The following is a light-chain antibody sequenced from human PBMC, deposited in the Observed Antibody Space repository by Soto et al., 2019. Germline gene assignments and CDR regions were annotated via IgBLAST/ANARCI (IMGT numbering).Light chain of an antibody. CDR3: QQSYSTPPLT. CDR1: QTIFTW. V-gene: IGKV1-5*01. Sequence: DIQMTQSPSTLSASVGDRVTITCRASQTIFTWLAWYQQKPGKAPKLLIYATSSLQSGVPSRFSGSGSGTEFTLTISSLQPEDFATYYCQQSYSTPPLTFGGGTKVDIK. CDR2: ATS. J-gene: IGKJ4*01.